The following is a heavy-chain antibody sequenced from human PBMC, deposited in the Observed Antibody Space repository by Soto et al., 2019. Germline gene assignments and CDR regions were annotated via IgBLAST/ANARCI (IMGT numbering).Heavy chain of an antibody. Sequence: QAPLMQSGAEVKKPGSSVKVSCKASGGIFSGYAINWVRQAPGQGLERMGGIIPLLGITDYGQKFQGRITIAADESTGTAYMDLRGLRSEDTAVYYCARDPRSITGTTSSEDFQHWGQGTLVSVSS. D-gene: IGHD1-20*01. CDR2: IIPLLGIT. CDR1: GGIFSGYA. J-gene: IGHJ1*01. V-gene: IGHV1-69*01. CDR3: ARDPRSITGTTSSEDFQH.